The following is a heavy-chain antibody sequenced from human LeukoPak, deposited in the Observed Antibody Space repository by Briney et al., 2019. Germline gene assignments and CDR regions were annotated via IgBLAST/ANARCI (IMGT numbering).Heavy chain of an antibody. CDR3: ARDPGYSYAFDI. CDR2: ISHSSGDT. V-gene: IGHV1-2*06. CDR1: GYTFNAHY. D-gene: IGHD2-21*01. J-gene: IGHJ3*02. Sequence: ASVKVSCKASGYTFNAHYMHWVRQAPGQGLECMGRISHSSGDTECGQRFQGRVTVTRDTSSSTANMELRRLRSDDTAVYYCARDPGYSYAFDIWGQGTVVIVSS.